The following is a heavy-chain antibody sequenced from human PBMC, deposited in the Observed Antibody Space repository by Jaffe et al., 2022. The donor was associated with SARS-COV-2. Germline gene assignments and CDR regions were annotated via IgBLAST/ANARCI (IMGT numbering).Heavy chain of an antibody. D-gene: IGHD1-26*01. Sequence: QVQLQESGPGLVKPSETLSLTCTVSGGSISSYYWSWIRQPPGKGLEWIGYIYYSGSTNYNPSLKSRVTISVDTSKNQFSLKLSSVTAADTAVYYCAGRRAQVGHRNWYFDLWGRGTLVTVSS. CDR3: AGRRAQVGHRNWYFDL. J-gene: IGHJ2*01. V-gene: IGHV4-59*08. CDR2: IYYSGST. CDR1: GGSISSYY.